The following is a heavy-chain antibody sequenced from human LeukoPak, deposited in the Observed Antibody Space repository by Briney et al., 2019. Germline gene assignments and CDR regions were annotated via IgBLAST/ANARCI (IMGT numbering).Heavy chain of an antibody. D-gene: IGHD1-26*01. V-gene: IGHV3-15*01. CDR3: THRGSSTRNDY. CDR2: IKSKTDGGTT. CDR1: GFTFSNAW. Sequence: PGGSLRLSCAASGFTFSNAWMSWVRQAPGKGLQWVGRIKSKTDGGTTDYAAPVKGRFTISRDDSKNTLYLQMNSLKTEDTAVYYCTHRGSSTRNDYWGQGTLVTVSS. J-gene: IGHJ4*02.